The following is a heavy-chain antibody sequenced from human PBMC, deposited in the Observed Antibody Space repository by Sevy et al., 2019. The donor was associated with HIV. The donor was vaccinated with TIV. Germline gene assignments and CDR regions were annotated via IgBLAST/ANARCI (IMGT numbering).Heavy chain of an antibody. CDR1: GFTFSSYW. J-gene: IGHJ6*02. CDR2: INSDGSST. V-gene: IGHV3-74*01. D-gene: IGHD3-9*01. Sequence: GGSLRLSCAASGFTFSSYWMHWVRQAPGKGLVWVSRINSDGSSTSYSDSVKGRFTISRDNAKNTLYLQMNSLRAEDTAVHYCAREGFDRYYYYYYGMDVWGQGTTVTVSS. CDR3: AREGFDRYYYYYYGMDV.